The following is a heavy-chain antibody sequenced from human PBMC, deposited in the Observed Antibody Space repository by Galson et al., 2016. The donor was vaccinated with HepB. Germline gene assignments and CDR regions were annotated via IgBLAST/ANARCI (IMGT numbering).Heavy chain of an antibody. CDR2: IKQDGSEK. J-gene: IGHJ4*02. CDR1: GFTFSSYW. V-gene: IGHV3-7*03. D-gene: IGHD3-10*01. CDR3: ARHHGSGSYWDYFDY. Sequence: SLRLSCAASGFTFSSYWMNWVRQAPGKGLEWVANIKQDGSEKYYVGSVKGRFTISRDNAKNSLYLQMNSLRAEDTAVYYCARHHGSGSYWDYFDYWGQGTLVTVSS.